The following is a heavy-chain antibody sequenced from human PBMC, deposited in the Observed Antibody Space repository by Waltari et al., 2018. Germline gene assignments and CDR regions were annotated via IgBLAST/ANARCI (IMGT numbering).Heavy chain of an antibody. D-gene: IGHD4-4*01. CDR2: INPSGGST. J-gene: IGHJ3*02. CDR1: GYTFTSYY. V-gene: IGHV1-46*01. Sequence: QVQLVQSGAEVKKPGASVKVSCKASGYTFTSYYMHWVRQAPGQGLEWMGIINPSGGSTSYAQKFQGRVTMTRDTSTSTVYRELSSLRSEDTAVYYCARVTATVYAFDIWGQGTMVTVSS. CDR3: ARVTATVYAFDI.